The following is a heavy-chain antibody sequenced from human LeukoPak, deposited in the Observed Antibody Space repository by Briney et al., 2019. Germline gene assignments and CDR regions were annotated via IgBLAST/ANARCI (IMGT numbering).Heavy chain of an antibody. CDR1: GYTLTSYG. V-gene: IGHV1-69*13. Sequence: ASVKVSCKASGYTLTSYGISWVRQAPGQGLEWMGGIIPIFGTANYAQKFQGRVTITADESTSTAYMELSSLRSEDTAVYYCARWDYGDVLGAFDIWGQGTMVTVSS. D-gene: IGHD4-17*01. CDR3: ARWDYGDVLGAFDI. CDR2: IIPIFGTA. J-gene: IGHJ3*02.